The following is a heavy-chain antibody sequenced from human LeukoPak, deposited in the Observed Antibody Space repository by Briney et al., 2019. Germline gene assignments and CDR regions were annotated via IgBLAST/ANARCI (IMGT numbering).Heavy chain of an antibody. CDR3: ARHPAWYSSGWAPDY. D-gene: IGHD6-19*01. V-gene: IGHV5-51*01. Sequence: GESLKISCKGSGYSFTSYWIGWVRQMPGKGLEWMGIIYPGDSDNRYSPSFQGQVTISADKSISTAYLQWSSLKASDTAMYYCARHPAWYSSGWAPDYWGQGTLVTVSS. CDR1: GYSFTSYW. CDR2: IYPGDSDN. J-gene: IGHJ4*02.